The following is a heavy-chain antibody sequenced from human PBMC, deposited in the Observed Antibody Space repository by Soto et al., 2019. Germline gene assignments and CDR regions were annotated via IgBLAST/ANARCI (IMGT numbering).Heavy chain of an antibody. Sequence: GGSLRPSCAASGFTFSSYAMSWVRQAQGKGLEWVSAISGSGGSTYYADSVKGRFTISRDNSKNTLYLQMNSLRAEDTAVYYCAXPLMIPFVGVIADAFDIWGQGTMVTVSS. CDR2: ISGSGGST. V-gene: IGHV3-23*01. J-gene: IGHJ3*02. CDR1: GFTFSSYA. CDR3: AXPLMIPFVGVIADAFDI. D-gene: IGHD3-16*02.